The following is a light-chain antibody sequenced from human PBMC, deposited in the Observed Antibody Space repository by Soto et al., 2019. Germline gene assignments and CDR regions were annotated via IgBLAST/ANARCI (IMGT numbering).Light chain of an antibody. Sequence: SYELTQPPSVSLAPGDTASIAFGGDSICTKSVNWYQQRPGQAPVVVVYDDSDRPTGIPERFSGSNSGNTATLTISRVEAGDEADYYCQVWNGRSFQGVFGPGTKVTVL. V-gene: IGLV3-21*02. CDR1: SICTKS. J-gene: IGLJ1*01. CDR2: DDS. CDR3: QVWNGRSFQGV.